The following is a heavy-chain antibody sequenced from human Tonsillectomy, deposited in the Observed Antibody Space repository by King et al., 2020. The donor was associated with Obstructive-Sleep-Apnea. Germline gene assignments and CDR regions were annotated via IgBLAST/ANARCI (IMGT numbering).Heavy chain of an antibody. D-gene: IGHD3-10*01. Sequence: VQLQRWGAGLLKPSETLSLTCAVYGGSFSGYYWSWIRQPPGKGLEWIGEINHSGSTNYNPSLKSRVTISVDTSKNQFSLKLSSVTAADTAVYYCARGTTRGVIISPVDYWGQGTLVTVSS. CDR1: GGSFSGYY. J-gene: IGHJ4*02. CDR3: ARGTTRGVIISPVDY. CDR2: INHSGST. V-gene: IGHV4-34*01.